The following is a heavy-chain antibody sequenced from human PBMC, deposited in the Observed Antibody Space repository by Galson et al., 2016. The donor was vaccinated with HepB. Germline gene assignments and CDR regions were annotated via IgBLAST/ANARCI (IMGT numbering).Heavy chain of an antibody. D-gene: IGHD2-2*01. CDR2: IDPSDSYK. CDR1: GYSFRSYW. CDR3: PTHVQEALPAAMDY. J-gene: IGHJ4*02. Sequence: QSGAEVKKPGESLRISCKGSGYSFRSYWITWVRQMPGKGLEWMGGIDPSDSYKNYSPSFQGHVTISADKSISTAYLQWSSLKASDTAMYYCPTHVQEALPAAMDYWGQGTLVTVSS. V-gene: IGHV5-10-1*01.